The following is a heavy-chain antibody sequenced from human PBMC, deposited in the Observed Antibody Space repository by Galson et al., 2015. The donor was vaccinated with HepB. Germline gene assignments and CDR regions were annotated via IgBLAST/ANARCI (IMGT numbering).Heavy chain of an antibody. D-gene: IGHD2-2*01. Sequence: SVKVSCKASGGTFSSYAISWVRQAPGQGLEWLGGIIPIFGTASYAQKFRGRVTITADELTGTAYMELSSLRSEDTSVYYCARVVVTSSRYYYYMDVLGKRTTVTVS. CDR3: ARVVVTSSRYYYYMDV. V-gene: IGHV1-69*13. CDR1: GGTFSSYA. CDR2: IIPIFGTA. J-gene: IGHJ6*03.